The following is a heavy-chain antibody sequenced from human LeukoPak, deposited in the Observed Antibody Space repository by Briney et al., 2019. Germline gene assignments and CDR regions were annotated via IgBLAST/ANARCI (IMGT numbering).Heavy chain of an antibody. CDR3: ARGYGFHFDY. CDR2: VSYDATDK. CDR1: GFTFSSYG. D-gene: IGHD5-18*01. V-gene: IGHV3-30*03. J-gene: IGHJ4*02. Sequence: PGGSLRLSCAASGFTFSSYGMHWVRQAPGKGLEWVAVVSYDATDKNYADSVKGRFTISRDNSKNTLSLQMNSLRPEDTAVYYCARGYGFHFDYWGQGTLVTVSS.